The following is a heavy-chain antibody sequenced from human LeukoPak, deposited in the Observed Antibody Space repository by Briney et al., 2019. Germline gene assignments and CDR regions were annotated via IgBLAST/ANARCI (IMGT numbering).Heavy chain of an antibody. CDR3: ARGPHIAVTSTERFWNY. CDR2: INHSGST. D-gene: IGHD6-13*01. V-gene: IGHV4-34*01. Sequence: SETLSLTCAVYSGSFSGYYWTWIRQPPGKGLEWIGEINHSGSTNYNPSLESRVTISVDTSKNQFSLKLSSVTAADTAVYYCARGPHIAVTSTERFWNYWGQGTLVTVSS. CDR1: SGSFSGYY. J-gene: IGHJ4*02.